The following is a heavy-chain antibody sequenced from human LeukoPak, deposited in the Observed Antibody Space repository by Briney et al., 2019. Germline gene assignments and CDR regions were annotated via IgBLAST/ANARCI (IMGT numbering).Heavy chain of an antibody. V-gene: IGHV4-39*01. CDR2: IYYSGST. D-gene: IGHD3-22*01. J-gene: IGHJ4*02. CDR3: ARQGVYYYDSSGYPDY. Sequence: PSETLSLTCTVSGGSISSSSYYWGWIRQPPGKGLEWIGSIYYSGSTCYNPSLKGRVTISVDTSKNQFSLKLSSVAAADTAVYYCARQGVYYYDSSGYPDYWGQGTLVTVSS. CDR1: GGSISSSSYY.